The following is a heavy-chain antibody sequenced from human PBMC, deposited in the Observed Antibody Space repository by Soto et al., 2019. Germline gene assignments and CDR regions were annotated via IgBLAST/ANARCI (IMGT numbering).Heavy chain of an antibody. CDR1: GYTFTSYG. J-gene: IGHJ3*02. CDR2: ISTYNGNP. V-gene: IGHV1-18*01. Sequence: QVQLVQSGPEVKKPGASVKVSCKASGYTFTSYGISWVRQAPGQGLEWMGWISTYNGNPNYAQKLQGRVTMTTDTSTSTAYMELRSLRSADTAVFYCARAPLYSTSPKSAFDIWGQGTVVTVSS. D-gene: IGHD6-6*01. CDR3: ARAPLYSTSPKSAFDI.